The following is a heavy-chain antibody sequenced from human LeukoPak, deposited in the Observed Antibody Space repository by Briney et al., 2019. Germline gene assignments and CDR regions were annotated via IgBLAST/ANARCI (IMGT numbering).Heavy chain of an antibody. Sequence: SETLSLTCTVSGGSFSSHYWSWIRQPPGKGLEWIGYIYYTGNTDYNPSLKSRVTISVDTSKNQFSLKLSSVTAADTAVYYCARNICSSTSCYDSNWGQGTMVTVSS. CDR2: IYYTGNT. CDR1: GGSFSSHY. CDR3: ARNICSSTSCYDSN. V-gene: IGHV4-59*11. D-gene: IGHD2-2*01. J-gene: IGHJ4*02.